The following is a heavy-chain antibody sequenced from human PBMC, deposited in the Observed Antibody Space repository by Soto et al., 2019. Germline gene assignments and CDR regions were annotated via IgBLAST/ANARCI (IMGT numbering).Heavy chain of an antibody. Sequence: EVQLVESGGGLVKLGGSLRLSCAASGFTFSSYSMNWVRQAPGKGLEWVSSISSSSSYIYYADSVKGRFIISRDNAKNSLYLQMNSLRAEDTAVYYCARSLTYYDILTGLDAFDIWGQGTMVTVSS. CDR2: ISSSSSYI. D-gene: IGHD3-9*01. CDR1: GFTFSSYS. CDR3: ARSLTYYDILTGLDAFDI. J-gene: IGHJ3*02. V-gene: IGHV3-21*01.